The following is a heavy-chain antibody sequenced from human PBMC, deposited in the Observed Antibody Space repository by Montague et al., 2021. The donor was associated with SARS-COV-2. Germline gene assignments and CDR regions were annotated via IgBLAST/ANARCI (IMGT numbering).Heavy chain of an antibody. CDR1: GDSISSYY. Sequence: SETLSLTCTVSGDSISSYYWSWIRQSPGKGLEWIGYIYYSGSTNYNPSLKSRVTISVDTSKNQFSLKLSSVTAADTAVYYCASSGWYPGWFDPWGQGTLVTVSS. CDR2: IYYSGST. V-gene: IGHV4-59*01. J-gene: IGHJ5*02. D-gene: IGHD6-19*01. CDR3: ASSGWYPGWFDP.